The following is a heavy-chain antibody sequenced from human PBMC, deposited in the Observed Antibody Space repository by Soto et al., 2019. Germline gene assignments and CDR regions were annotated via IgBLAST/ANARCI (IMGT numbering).Heavy chain of an antibody. J-gene: IGHJ6*02. Sequence: QEQLVESGGGVVQPGRSLRLSCAASGFIFANYGMHWVRQAPGKGLEWVALITYEGSNKYYADAVKGRFTSSRDNAKHMVSLQMDSLRAEDTAVYYCAKARGANNWANYYGLDVWGQGTTVTVSS. V-gene: IGHV3-30*18. CDR1: GFIFANYG. CDR2: ITYEGSNK. CDR3: AKARGANNWANYYGLDV. D-gene: IGHD1-1*01.